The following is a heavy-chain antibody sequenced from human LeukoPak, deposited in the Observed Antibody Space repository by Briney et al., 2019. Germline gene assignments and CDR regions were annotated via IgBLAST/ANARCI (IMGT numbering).Heavy chain of an antibody. V-gene: IGHV3-23*01. J-gene: IGHJ4*02. Sequence: GGSLRLSCVASGFIFSSYAMTWVRQAPGKGLEWVSGISGSSVSTYYADSVKGRYTISRDNSKNTLYLQMNSLKTEDTAVYYCARLDTAMVLPSCWGQGTLVTVSS. CDR2: ISGSSVST. D-gene: IGHD5-18*01. CDR1: GFIFSSYA. CDR3: ARLDTAMVLPSC.